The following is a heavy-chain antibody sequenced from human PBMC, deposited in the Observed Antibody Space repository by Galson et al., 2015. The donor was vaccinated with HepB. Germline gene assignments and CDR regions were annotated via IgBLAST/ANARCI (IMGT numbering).Heavy chain of an antibody. CDR1: GYTFTDYY. CDR3: ARGHLDEDNVWSGYPQSWFYP. V-gene: IGHV1-2*02. D-gene: IGHD3-3*01. CDR2: INPNRGGA. J-gene: IGHJ5*02. Sequence: SVKVSCTASGYTFTDYYIHWVRQAPGQGLEWIGWINPNRGGANYAQQFHGRVRMTRDTSMSTVYLEMSSLTSADTAVYYCARGHLDEDNVWSGYPQSWFYPWCQGVPVTVSS.